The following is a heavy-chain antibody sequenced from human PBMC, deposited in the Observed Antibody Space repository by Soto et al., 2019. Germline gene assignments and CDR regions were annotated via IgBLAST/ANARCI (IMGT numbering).Heavy chain of an antibody. J-gene: IGHJ4*02. CDR3: ARDSCPPLYSNCDLDY. V-gene: IGHV3-33*01. CDR1: GFTFSSYG. CDR2: IWYDGSNK. D-gene: IGHD4-4*01. Sequence: GGSLRLSCAASGFTFSSYGMHWVRQAPGKGLEWVAVIWYDGSNKYYADSVKGRFTISRDNSKNALYLQMNSLRAEDTAVYYRARDSCPPLYSNCDLDYWGQGTLVTVSS.